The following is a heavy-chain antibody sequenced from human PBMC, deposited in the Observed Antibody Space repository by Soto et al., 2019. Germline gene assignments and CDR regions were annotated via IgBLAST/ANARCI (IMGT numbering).Heavy chain of an antibody. CDR1: GFTFSSYW. CDR2: IKQDGSEK. D-gene: IGHD3-3*01. Sequence: GGSLRLSCAASGFTFSSYWMSWVRQAPGKGLEWVANIKQDGSEKYYVDSVKGRFTISRDNAKNSLYLQMNSLRAEDTAVYYCARDRNDFWSGSYYFDYWGQGTLVTVSS. J-gene: IGHJ4*02. V-gene: IGHV3-7*01. CDR3: ARDRNDFWSGSYYFDY.